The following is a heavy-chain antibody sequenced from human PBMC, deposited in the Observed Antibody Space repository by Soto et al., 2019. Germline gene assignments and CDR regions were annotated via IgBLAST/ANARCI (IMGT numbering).Heavy chain of an antibody. CDR3: ARDLWGYCGTDCYPLDV. D-gene: IGHD2-21*02. J-gene: IGHJ6*02. CDR2: MYNTGST. Sequence: SETLSLTCTVSGGSISGYYWSWIRQPPGKGLEWIGYMYNTGSTVYNPSFKSRVTISVDTSKNQFSLKLNSVTAADTTVYYCARDLWGYCGTDCYPLDVWGQGTTVT. CDR1: GGSISGYY. V-gene: IGHV4-59*01.